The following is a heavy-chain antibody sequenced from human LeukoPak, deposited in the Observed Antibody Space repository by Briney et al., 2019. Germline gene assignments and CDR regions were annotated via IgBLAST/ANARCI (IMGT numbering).Heavy chain of an antibody. J-gene: IGHJ4*02. Sequence: PGGSLRLSCAASGFTFSSYGMSWVRQAPGKGLEWVSAISGSGGSTYYTDSVKGRFTISRDNSKNTLYLQMNRLRAEDTAVYYCAKDSPDYDILTGYYTAPRAIGDWGQGTLVTVSS. CDR2: ISGSGGST. D-gene: IGHD3-9*01. CDR1: GFTFSSYG. CDR3: AKDSPDYDILTGYYTAPRAIGD. V-gene: IGHV3-23*01.